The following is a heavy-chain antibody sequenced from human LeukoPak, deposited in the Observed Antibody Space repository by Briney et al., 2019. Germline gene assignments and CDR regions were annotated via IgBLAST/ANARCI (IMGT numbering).Heavy chain of an antibody. CDR3: ARQYGSGSYYPPFDY. Sequence: SETLSLTCTVSGGSISSYYWSWIRQPPGKGLEWIGYIFYSGSTNYNPSLKSRVTISVDTSKNQFSLRLSSVTASDTAVYYCARQYGSGSYYPPFDYWGQGTLVTVSS. V-gene: IGHV4-59*08. CDR1: GGSISSYY. D-gene: IGHD3-10*01. J-gene: IGHJ4*02. CDR2: IFYSGST.